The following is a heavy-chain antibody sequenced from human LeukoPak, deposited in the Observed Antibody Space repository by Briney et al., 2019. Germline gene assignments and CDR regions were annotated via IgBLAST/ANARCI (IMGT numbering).Heavy chain of an antibody. CDR3: ARDLFGEGSGWSD. J-gene: IGHJ4*02. Sequence: SQTLSLTCAISGDSVSSNSAAWNWIRQSPSRGLEWLGRTYYRSKWYTDYAVSMKSRLTINADTSKNQFSLQLNSVTPEDTAVYYCARDLFGEGSGWSDWGQGTLVTVSS. V-gene: IGHV6-1*01. CDR2: TYYRSKWYT. CDR1: GDSVSSNSAA. D-gene: IGHD6-19*01.